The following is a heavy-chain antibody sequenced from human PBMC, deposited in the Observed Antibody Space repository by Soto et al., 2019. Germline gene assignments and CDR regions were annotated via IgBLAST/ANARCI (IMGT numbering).Heavy chain of an antibody. D-gene: IGHD3-16*02. CDR3: AKVGSGIYDYVWGSYRHPFDY. CDR1: GFTFSSYA. J-gene: IGHJ4*02. Sequence: GGSLRLSCAASGFTFSSYAMSWVRQAPGKGLEWVSAISGSGGSTYYADSVKGRFTISRDNSKNTLYLQMNSLRAEDTAVYYCAKVGSGIYDYVWGSYRHPFDYWGQGTLVTVSS. CDR2: ISGSGGST. V-gene: IGHV3-23*01.